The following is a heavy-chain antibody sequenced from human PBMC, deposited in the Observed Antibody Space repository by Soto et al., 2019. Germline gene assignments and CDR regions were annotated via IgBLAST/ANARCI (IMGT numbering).Heavy chain of an antibody. V-gene: IGHV3-7*01. J-gene: IGHJ5*02. CDR3: GAWDSSNNP. CDR2: IKPDGTAQ. D-gene: IGHD1-26*01. Sequence: GSLRLSCVASGFTFSNFWMNWVRQTPGKGLEWVANIKPDGTAQAYVDSDKSRFSVSRDNAESTLYLQKNSLRAGDTAIYFCGAWDSSNNPWGQGTLVTVSS. CDR1: GFTFSNFW.